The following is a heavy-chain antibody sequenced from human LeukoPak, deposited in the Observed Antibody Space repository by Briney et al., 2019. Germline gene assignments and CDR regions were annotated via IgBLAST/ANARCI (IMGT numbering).Heavy chain of an antibody. J-gene: IGHJ4*02. D-gene: IGHD5-24*01. Sequence: SVKVSRKASGFTFTSSAVQWVRQARGQRLEWIGWIVVGSGNTNYAQKFQERVTITRDMSTSTAYMELSSLRSEDTAVYYCAADPWGRWLQYNFDYWGQGTLVTVSS. CDR2: IVVGSGNT. CDR1: GFTFTSSA. V-gene: IGHV1-58*01. CDR3: AADPWGRWLQYNFDY.